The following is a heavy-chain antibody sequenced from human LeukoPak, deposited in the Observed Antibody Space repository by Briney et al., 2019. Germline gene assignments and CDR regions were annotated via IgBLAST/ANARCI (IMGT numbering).Heavy chain of an antibody. Sequence: SETLSLTCAVYGGSFSDYYWSWIRQPPGKGLEWIGEINHSGSTNYNPSLKSRVTISVDTSKNQFSLKLSSMTAADTAVYYCARGVMVATSWFDPWGQGTLVTVSS. J-gene: IGHJ5*02. CDR1: GGSFSDYY. D-gene: IGHD5-12*01. CDR3: ARGVMVATSWFDP. CDR2: INHSGST. V-gene: IGHV4-34*01.